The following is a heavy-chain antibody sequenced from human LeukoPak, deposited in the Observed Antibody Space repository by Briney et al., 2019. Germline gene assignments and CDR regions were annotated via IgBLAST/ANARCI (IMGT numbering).Heavy chain of an antibody. CDR1: GFTFSSYW. CDR2: ISGSGVST. D-gene: IGHD1-26*01. CDR3: AKDGSLVGPYYFDY. Sequence: GGSLRLSCAASGFTFSSYWMSWVRQAPGKGLEWVSAISGSGVSTYYADSVKGRFTISRDNSKNMLYLQMNSLRAEDTAVYYCAKDGSLVGPYYFDYWGQGTLVTVSS. J-gene: IGHJ4*02. V-gene: IGHV3-23*01.